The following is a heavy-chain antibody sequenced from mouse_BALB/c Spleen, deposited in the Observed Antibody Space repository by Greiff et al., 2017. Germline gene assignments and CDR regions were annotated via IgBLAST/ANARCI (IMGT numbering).Heavy chain of an antibody. J-gene: IGHJ2*01. CDR2: IDPSDSYT. V-gene: IGHV1-69*02. CDR3: ARAGRLRRDYFDY. CDR1: GYTFTSYW. Sequence: VQLQQPGAELVKPGASVKLSCKASGYTFTSYWMHWVKQRPGQGLEWIGEIDPSDSYTNYNQKFKGKATLTVDKSSSTAYMQLSSLTSEDSAVYYCARAGRLRRDYFDYWGQGTTLTVSS. D-gene: IGHD2-4*01.